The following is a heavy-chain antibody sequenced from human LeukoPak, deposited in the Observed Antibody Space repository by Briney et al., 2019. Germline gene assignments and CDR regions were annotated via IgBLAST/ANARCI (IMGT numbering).Heavy chain of an antibody. V-gene: IGHV3-23*01. Sequence: GGSLRLSCAASGFTFSSYAMSGVRQAPGKGLEWGSAISGSGGSTYYADSVKGRFTISRDNSKNTLYLQMNSLRAEDTAVYYCASDIVVVPAAISYYYGMDVWGQGTTVTVSS. CDR2: ISGSGGST. J-gene: IGHJ6*02. D-gene: IGHD2-2*02. CDR1: GFTFSSYA. CDR3: ASDIVVVPAAISYYYGMDV.